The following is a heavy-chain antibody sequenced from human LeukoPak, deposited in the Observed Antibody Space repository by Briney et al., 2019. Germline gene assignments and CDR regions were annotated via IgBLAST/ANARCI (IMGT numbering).Heavy chain of an antibody. Sequence: SQTLSLTCAVSGGSISSGGYAWSWIRQPPGKGLEWIGYIYHSGSTYYNPSLKSRVTISVDRSKNQFSLKLSSVTAADTAVYYCARDRRYFDYWGQGTLVTVSS. CDR1: GGSISSGGYA. J-gene: IGHJ4*02. CDR3: ARDRRYFDY. CDR2: IYHSGST. V-gene: IGHV4-30-2*01.